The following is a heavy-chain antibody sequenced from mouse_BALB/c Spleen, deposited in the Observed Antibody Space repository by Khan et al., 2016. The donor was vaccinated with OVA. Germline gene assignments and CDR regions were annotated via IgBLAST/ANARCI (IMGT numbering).Heavy chain of an antibody. Sequence: EVQLQESGPGLVKPSQSLSLTCTVTGYSITSGYGRNWIRQFPGNKLEWMGYISYSGSTNYNPSLNSRISITRDTSKNQFFLQLNSVTTEDTAAYYCARAARIKCGGQGTTLTVSS. CDR2: ISYSGST. CDR3: ARAARIKC. V-gene: IGHV3-2*02. CDR1: GYSITSGYG. D-gene: IGHD1-2*01. J-gene: IGHJ2*01.